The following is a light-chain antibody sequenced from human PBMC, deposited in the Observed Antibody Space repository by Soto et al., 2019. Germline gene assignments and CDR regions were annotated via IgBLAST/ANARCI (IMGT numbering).Light chain of an antibody. CDR1: QSVGSSY. V-gene: IGKV3-20*01. Sequence: EILLTQSPGTLSLSPGERATLSCRASQSVGSSYLAWYQQKPGQAPGVLIYGASSRATGIPDRFSGSGSGTDFTLTISRLEPEDFAVYYCQQYATSPFTFGPGTKVDIK. CDR2: GAS. J-gene: IGKJ3*01. CDR3: QQYATSPFT.